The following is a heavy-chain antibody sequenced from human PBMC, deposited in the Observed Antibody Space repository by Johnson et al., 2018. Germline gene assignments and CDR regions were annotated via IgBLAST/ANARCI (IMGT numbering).Heavy chain of an antibody. CDR3: ARDRAGALLQR. CDR1: GGTFSSYT. D-gene: IGHD1-26*01. Sequence: QLVQSGAEVKKPGSSVKVSCKASGGTFSSYTISWVRQAPGQGLEWMGRIIPILGIANYAQKFQGRVTITADESTSTAYMELSGLRTEDTAGYYCARDRAGALLQRWGQGTLVTVSS. CDR2: IIPILGIA. J-gene: IGHJ1*01. V-gene: IGHV1-69*09.